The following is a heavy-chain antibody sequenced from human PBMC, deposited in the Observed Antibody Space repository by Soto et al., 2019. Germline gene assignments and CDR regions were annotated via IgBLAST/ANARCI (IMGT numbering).Heavy chain of an antibody. D-gene: IGHD6-19*01. J-gene: IGHJ4*02. CDR1: GFTFNDYA. CDR3: AKDCRRLAVAGSAFDS. CDR2: ISGSGGHS. V-gene: IGHV3-23*01. Sequence: GGSLRLSCAASGFTFNDYAMAWVRQAPGKGLEWVSSISGSGGHSSYADSVRGRFTISRDNVNSILSLDMSDLSAEDTAVYYCAKDCRRLAVAGSAFDSWGQGTLVTVSS.